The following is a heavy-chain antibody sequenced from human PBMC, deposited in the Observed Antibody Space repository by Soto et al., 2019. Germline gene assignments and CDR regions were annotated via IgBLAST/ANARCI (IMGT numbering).Heavy chain of an antibody. D-gene: IGHD1-26*01. CDR1: GYSFTSYW. CDR2: IYPGDSDT. CDR3: AIHPPPVGELKAILDRYYYYYGMDV. V-gene: IGHV5-51*01. J-gene: IGHJ6*02. Sequence: PGESLKISCKGSGYSFTSYWIGWVRQMPGKGLEWMGIIYPGDSDTRYSPSFQGQVTISADKSISTAYLQWSSLKASDTAMYYGAIHPPPVGELKAILDRYYYYYGMDVWGQGTTVTVSS.